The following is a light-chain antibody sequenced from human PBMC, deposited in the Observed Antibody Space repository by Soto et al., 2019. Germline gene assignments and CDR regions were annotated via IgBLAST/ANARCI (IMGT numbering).Light chain of an antibody. V-gene: IGKV1-39*01. J-gene: IGKJ3*01. CDR2: TAS. CDR1: QSISNR. Sequence: DIQMTQSPPSLSAYVGDRVTITCRASQSISNRLNWYQQQPGKAPKLLIYTASTLEGGVPSRFSGSGSGTEFTLTINSLQPEDFATYYCQQSYTVHSTFGPGTTVDIK. CDR3: QQSYTVHST.